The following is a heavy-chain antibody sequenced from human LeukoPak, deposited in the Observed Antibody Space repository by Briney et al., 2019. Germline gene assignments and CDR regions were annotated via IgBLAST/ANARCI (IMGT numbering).Heavy chain of an antibody. J-gene: IGHJ5*02. V-gene: IGHV1-18*01. CDR3: ARDEGPPGWFDP. CDR2: ISTYNGNT. CDR1: DYTFTTYG. Sequence: GASVKVSCKASDYTFTTYGISWVRQAPGQGLEWMGWISTYNGNTNYAQNLQGRVTMTTDTSTSTAYMELRSLRSDDTAVYYCARDEGPPGWFDPWGQGTLVTVSS.